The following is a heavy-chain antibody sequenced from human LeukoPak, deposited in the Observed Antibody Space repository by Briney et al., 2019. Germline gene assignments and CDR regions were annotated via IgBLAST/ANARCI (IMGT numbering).Heavy chain of an antibody. V-gene: IGHV7-4-1*02. D-gene: IGHD6-13*01. J-gene: IGHJ3*02. CDR1: GYTFTSYA. CDR3: ARDWGLLQQLVFAFDI. Sequence: GASVKVSCKASGYTFTSYAMNWVRQAPGRGLEWMGWINTNTGNPTYAQGFTGRFVFSLDTSVSTAYLQISSLKAEDTAVYYCARDWGLLQQLVFAFDIWGQGTMVTVSS. CDR2: INTNTGNP.